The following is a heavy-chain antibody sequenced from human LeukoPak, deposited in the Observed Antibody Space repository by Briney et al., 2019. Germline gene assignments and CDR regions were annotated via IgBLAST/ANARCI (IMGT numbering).Heavy chain of an antibody. V-gene: IGHV3-21*01. CDR1: GFTFSSYA. Sequence: GGSLRLSCAVSGFTFSSYAMSWVRQAPGKGLEWVSSISSSRSYIYNADSVKGRCTISRDNAKNSLYLQMNSLRAEDTAVYYCARDHCSSTSCFPSGTNYFDSWGQGTPVTVSS. D-gene: IGHD2-2*01. CDR3: ARDHCSSTSCFPSGTNYFDS. CDR2: ISSSRSYI. J-gene: IGHJ4*02.